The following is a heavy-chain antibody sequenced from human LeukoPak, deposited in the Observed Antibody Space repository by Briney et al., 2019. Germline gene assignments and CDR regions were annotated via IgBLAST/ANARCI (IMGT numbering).Heavy chain of an antibody. CDR2: IKQDVSEK. D-gene: IGHD7-27*01. J-gene: IGHJ1*01. V-gene: IGHV3-7*01. CDR1: GFTFSSFS. Sequence: GGSLRLSCAPSGFTFSSFSMSWVRQAPGKGLEWVANIKQDVSEKYYVDSVKGRFTISRDNAKNSLYLQMNSLRAEDTAVYYCARERDRGINWGDLQHWGQGTLVTVSS. CDR3: ARERDRGINWGDLQH.